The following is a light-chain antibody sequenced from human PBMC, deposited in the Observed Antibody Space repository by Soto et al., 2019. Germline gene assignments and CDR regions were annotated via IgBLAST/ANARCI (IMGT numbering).Light chain of an antibody. CDR1: QDIRDW. CDR2: AAS. V-gene: IGKV1-12*01. J-gene: IGKJ3*01. CDR3: QQAFSFPFT. Sequence: DIQMTQSPSSVSASVGDRVTITCRASQDIRDWLAWYQQKPGKAPKLLISAASNLQSGVASRFSGSGSGTDFTLTISILQSEDFATYYCQQAFSFPFTFGPGTKVDVK.